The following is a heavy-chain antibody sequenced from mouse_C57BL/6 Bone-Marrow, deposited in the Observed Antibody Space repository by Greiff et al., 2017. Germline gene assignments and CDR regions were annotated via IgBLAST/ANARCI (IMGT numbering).Heavy chain of an antibody. Sequence: VQRVESGAELVRPGASVTLSCKASGYTFTDYEMHWVKQTPVHGLEWIGSIDPETGGTAYNQKFKGKAILTADKSSSTAYMELRSLTSEDSAVYYCTRYSNYEVWFAYWGQGTLVTVSA. J-gene: IGHJ3*01. D-gene: IGHD2-5*01. CDR3: TRYSNYEVWFAY. V-gene: IGHV1-15*01. CDR1: GYTFTDYE. CDR2: IDPETGGT.